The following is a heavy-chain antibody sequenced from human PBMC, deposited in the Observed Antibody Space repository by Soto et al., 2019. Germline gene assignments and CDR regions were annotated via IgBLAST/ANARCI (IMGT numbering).Heavy chain of an antibody. Sequence: GGSLRLSCAASGFTFSSYSMNWVRQAPGKGLEWVSYISSSSSTIYYADSVKGRFTISRDNAKNSLYLQMNSLRDEDTAVYYCARVGRRVGGSYFYYFDYWGQGTLVTVSS. V-gene: IGHV3-48*02. CDR1: GFTFSSYS. D-gene: IGHD1-26*01. J-gene: IGHJ4*02. CDR2: ISSSSSTI. CDR3: ARVGRRVGGSYFYYFDY.